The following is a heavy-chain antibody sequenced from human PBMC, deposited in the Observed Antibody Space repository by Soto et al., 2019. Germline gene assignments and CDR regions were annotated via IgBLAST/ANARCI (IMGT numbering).Heavy chain of an antibody. Sequence: QVQLVESGGGVVHPGESLRLSCAASGFIFSGYSMHWVRQAPGKGLEWVAMIWYEGSEAYYADSVRGRFVISRDNSKDMVYLQMTSLRADDTAVYHCARDGLARGINFWGQGVLVTVAS. J-gene: IGHJ4*02. V-gene: IGHV3-33*01. CDR3: ARDGLARGINF. D-gene: IGHD2-2*03. CDR1: GFIFSGYS. CDR2: IWYEGSEA.